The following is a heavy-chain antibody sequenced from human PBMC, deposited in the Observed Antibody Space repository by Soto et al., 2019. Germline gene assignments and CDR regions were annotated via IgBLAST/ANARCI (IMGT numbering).Heavy chain of an antibody. J-gene: IGHJ4*02. V-gene: IGHV3-33*01. D-gene: IGHD3-10*01. CDR3: ASEDLPGIRGIDY. CDR2: IWYDGSNK. Sequence: QVQLVESGGGVVQPGRSLRLSCAASGFTFSSYGMHWVRQAPGKGLEWVAVIWYDGSNKYYADSVKGRFTISRDNSKNTLYLQMNSLRAEDTAVYYCASEDLPGIRGIDYWGQGTLVTVSS. CDR1: GFTFSSYG.